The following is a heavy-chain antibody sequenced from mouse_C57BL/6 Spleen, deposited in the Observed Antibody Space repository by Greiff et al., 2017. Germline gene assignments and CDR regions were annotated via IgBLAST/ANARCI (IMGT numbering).Heavy chain of an antibody. CDR1: GYAFSSSW. V-gene: IGHV1-82*01. J-gene: IGHJ2*01. CDR2: IYPGDGDT. D-gene: IGHD3-3*01. Sequence: QVQLQQSGPELVQPGASVKLSCKASGYAFSSSWMNWVKQRPGKGLEWIGRIYPGDGDTNYNGKFTGKATLTADKSSSTAYMQLISLTSEDSAVYYCARGGHGYYFDYWGQGTTLTVSS. CDR3: ARGGHGYYFDY.